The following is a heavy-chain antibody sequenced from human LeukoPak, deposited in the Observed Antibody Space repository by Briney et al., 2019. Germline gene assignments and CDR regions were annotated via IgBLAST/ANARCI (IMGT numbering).Heavy chain of an antibody. Sequence: GGSLRPSCAASGFTFSSYSMTWVRQAPGKGLEWVSYISSSSGTIYYADSVKGRFTISRDNAKNSLYLQMNSLRAEDTAVYYCARDRENCSGGSCYSMAPDGMDVWGQGTTITVSS. CDR1: GFTFSSYS. CDR3: ARDRENCSGGSCYSMAPDGMDV. V-gene: IGHV3-48*01. D-gene: IGHD2-15*01. CDR2: ISSSSGTI. J-gene: IGHJ6*02.